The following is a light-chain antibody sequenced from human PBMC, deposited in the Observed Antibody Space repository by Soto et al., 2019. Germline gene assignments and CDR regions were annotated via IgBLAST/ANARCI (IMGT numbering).Light chain of an antibody. CDR2: DAS. V-gene: IGKV3-11*01. CDR1: HIVSSY. Sequence: ENLLNQSPVTLCGTPGERATLSCRASHIVSSYLALYQEKPGQAPRLLIYDASNRATGIPASFSGSRSGTAFTLPINSLQSADFAVYYCQRHNNWRLTFGRGTKVDIK. J-gene: IGKJ4*01. CDR3: QRHNNWRLT.